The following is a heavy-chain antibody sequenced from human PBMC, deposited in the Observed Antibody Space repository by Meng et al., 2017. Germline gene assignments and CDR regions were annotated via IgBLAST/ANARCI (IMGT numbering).Heavy chain of an antibody. V-gene: IGHV4-34*01. CDR2: INHSGST. CDR1: GGSFSGYY. J-gene: IGHJ5*02. Sequence: SETLSLTCAVYGGSFSGYYWSWIRQPPGKGLEWIGEINHSGSTNYNPSLKSPVTISVDTSKNQFSLKLSSVTAADTAVYYCARDYGDYSSWGQGTLVTVSS. CDR3: ARDYGDYSS. D-gene: IGHD4-17*01.